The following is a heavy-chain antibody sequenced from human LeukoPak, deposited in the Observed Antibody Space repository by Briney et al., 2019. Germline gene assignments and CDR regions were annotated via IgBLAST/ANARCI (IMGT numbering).Heavy chain of an antibody. V-gene: IGHV3-30-3*01. D-gene: IGHD6-19*01. CDR3: ARDRGLVFGAVAGTITDY. CDR2: ISYDGSNK. Sequence: PGGSLRLSCAASGFTFSSYAMHWVRQAPXXXLEWVAVISYDGSNKYYADSVKGRFTISRDNSKNTLYLQMNSLRAEDTAVYYCARDRGLVFGAVAGTITDYWGQGTLVTVSS. CDR1: GFTFSSYA. J-gene: IGHJ4*02.